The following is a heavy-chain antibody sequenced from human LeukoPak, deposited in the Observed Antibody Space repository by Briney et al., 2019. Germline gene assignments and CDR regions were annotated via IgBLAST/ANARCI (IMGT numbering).Heavy chain of an antibody. CDR1: DDSIRSSAYY. Sequence: SETLSLTCAVSDDSIRSSAYYWGWIRQPPGKGLEWIGSVYYSGSTYYNPSLKSRVTISIDTSKNQFSLKLSSVTAADTAVYYCASEPYGSGSFLGAFDIWGQGTMVTVSS. CDR2: VYYSGST. J-gene: IGHJ3*02. V-gene: IGHV4-39*01. CDR3: ASEPYGSGSFLGAFDI. D-gene: IGHD3-10*01.